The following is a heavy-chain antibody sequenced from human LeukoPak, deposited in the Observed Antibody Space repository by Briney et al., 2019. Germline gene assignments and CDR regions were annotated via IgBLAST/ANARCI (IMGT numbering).Heavy chain of an antibody. D-gene: IGHD3-22*01. V-gene: IGHV3-30*18. CDR3: AKLNYYDSSGYSYDDY. J-gene: IGHJ4*02. CDR2: ISYDGSNK. CDR1: GFTFSSYG. Sequence: GGSLRLSSAASGFTFSSYGMHWVRQAPGKGLEWVAVISYDGSNKYCADSVKGRFTISRDNSKNTLYLQMNSLRAEDTAVYYCAKLNYYDSSGYSYDDYWGQGTLVTVSS.